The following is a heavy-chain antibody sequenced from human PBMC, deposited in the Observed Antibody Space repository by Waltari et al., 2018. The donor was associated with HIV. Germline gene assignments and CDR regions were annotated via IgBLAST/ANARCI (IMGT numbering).Heavy chain of an antibody. CDR1: GHTLSEMS. Sequence: QVQLEQSGAEEKMPGASVTVSCKVSGHTLSEMSMHWVRQAPGKGLEWMGCFGHKDNEAIYASNFQVRVAMTQDASADTAYMALNRLRAEDTAVYFCAAHLEAVPEAVSEYFEFWGQGALVIVSS. CDR2: FGHKDNEA. J-gene: IGHJ4*02. D-gene: IGHD6-6*01. V-gene: IGHV1-24*01. CDR3: AAHLEAVPEAVSEYFEF.